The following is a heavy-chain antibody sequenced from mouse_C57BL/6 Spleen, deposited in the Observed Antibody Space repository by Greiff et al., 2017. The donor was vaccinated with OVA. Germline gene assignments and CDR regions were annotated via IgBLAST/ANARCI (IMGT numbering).Heavy chain of an antibody. V-gene: IGHV1-82*01. D-gene: IGHD1-1*01. J-gene: IGHJ1*03. Sequence: QVQLQQSGPELVKPGASVKISCKASGYAFRSSWMNWVKQRPGTGLEWIGRIYPGDGDTNYNGKFKGQATLTADKSSSTAYMQLSRLTSEDSAVYYCARRDGSSYEWYFDDWGTGTTVTVSS. CDR3: ARRDGSSYEWYFDD. CDR1: GYAFRSSW. CDR2: IYPGDGDT.